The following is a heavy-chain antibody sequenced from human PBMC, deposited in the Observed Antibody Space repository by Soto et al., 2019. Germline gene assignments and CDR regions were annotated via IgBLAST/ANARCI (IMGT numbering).Heavy chain of an antibody. V-gene: IGHV3-23*01. CDR1: GFTFRSYA. CDR3: AKDLPTSTVTTEGFDY. J-gene: IGHJ4*02. CDR2: ISGSGGST. Sequence: GGSLRLSCAASGFTFRSYAMSLVRQAPGKGLEWVSAISGSGGSTYYADSVKGRFTISRDNSKNTLYLQMNSLRAEDTAVYYCAKDLPTSTVTTEGFDYWGQGTLVTVSS. D-gene: IGHD4-17*01.